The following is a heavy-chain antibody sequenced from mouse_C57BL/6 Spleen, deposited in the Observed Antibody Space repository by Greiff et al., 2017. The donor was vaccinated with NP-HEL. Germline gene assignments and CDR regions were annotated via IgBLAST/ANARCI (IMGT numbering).Heavy chain of an antibody. CDR3: AREPYWDCED. J-gene: IGHJ1*03. CDR1: GFTFPDYY. CDR2: IRNKANGYTT. Sequence: EVKLMESGGGLVQPGGSLRLSCAPSGFTFPDYYLSWVRQPPGKALEWLGFIRNKANGYTTEYSASVKGRFTISRDNSQSILYLQMNALRAEDRATYDCAREPYWDCEDWGKGTTVTGAS. V-gene: IGHV7-3*01.